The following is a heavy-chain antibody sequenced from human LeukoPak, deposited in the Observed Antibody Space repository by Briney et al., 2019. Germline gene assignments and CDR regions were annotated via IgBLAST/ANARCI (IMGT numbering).Heavy chain of an antibody. D-gene: IGHD5-24*01. CDR3: ARERSGEMATIIDY. V-gene: IGHV4-4*07. Sequence: SETLSLTCTVSGGSISSYYWGWIRQPAGKGLEGIGRIYTSGSTNYNPPLKSRVTMSVDTSKNQFSLKLSSVTAADTAVYYCARERSGEMATIIDYWGQGTLVTVSS. J-gene: IGHJ4*02. CDR2: IYTSGST. CDR1: GGSISSYY.